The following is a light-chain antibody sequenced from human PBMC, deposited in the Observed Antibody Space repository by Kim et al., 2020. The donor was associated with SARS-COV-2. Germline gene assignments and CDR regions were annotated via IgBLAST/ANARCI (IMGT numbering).Light chain of an antibody. Sequence: QSGTISCTGASSDVGGYNYVSWYQQHPGKAPKLVIFDVSKRPSGVPDRFSGSKSGNTASLTISGVQAEDEADYYCCSYAGSYTLVVFGGGTQLTVL. CDR2: DVS. V-gene: IGLV2-11*01. CDR1: SSDVGGYNY. CDR3: CSYAGSYTLVV. J-gene: IGLJ2*01.